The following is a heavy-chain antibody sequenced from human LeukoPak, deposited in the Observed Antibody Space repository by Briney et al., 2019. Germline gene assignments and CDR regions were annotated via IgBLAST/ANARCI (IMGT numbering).Heavy chain of an antibody. Sequence: GGSLRLSCAASGFTFSSYGMSWVRQAPGKGLEWVSGITGRGASTYYADSVKGRFTISRDNSKNTLYLQMSSLRADDTALYYCAGVDAAMPDAFDIWGQGTTVTVSS. CDR1: GFTFSSYG. D-gene: IGHD5-18*01. J-gene: IGHJ3*02. V-gene: IGHV3-23*01. CDR3: AGVDAAMPDAFDI. CDR2: ITGRGAST.